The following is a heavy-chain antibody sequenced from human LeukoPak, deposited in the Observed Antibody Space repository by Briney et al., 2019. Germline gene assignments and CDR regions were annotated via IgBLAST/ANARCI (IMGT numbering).Heavy chain of an antibody. CDR2: INSDGSST. J-gene: IGHJ4*02. Sequence: GGSLRLSCAASGFTFSSHWMHWVRQAPGKGLVWVSRINSDGSSTSYADSVKGRFTISRDNAKNTLYLQMNSLRAEDTAVYYCARDGYSFGHDFDYWGQGTLVTVSS. D-gene: IGHD5-18*01. CDR1: GFTFSSHW. V-gene: IGHV3-74*01. CDR3: ARDGYSFGHDFDY.